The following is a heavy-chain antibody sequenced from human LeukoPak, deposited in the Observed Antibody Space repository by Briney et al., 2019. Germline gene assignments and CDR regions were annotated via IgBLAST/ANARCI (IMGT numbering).Heavy chain of an antibody. V-gene: IGHV3-30-3*01. J-gene: IGHJ6*02. CDR2: ISYDGSNK. CDR3: ARDSNEVVVVAATTYYYYGMDV. CDR1: GFTFSSYA. D-gene: IGHD2-15*01. Sequence: GRSLILSCAASGFTFSSYAMHWVRQAPGKGLEWVAVISYDGSNKYYADSVKGRFTISRDNSKNTLYLQMNSLRAEDTAVYYCARDSNEVVVVAATTYYYYGMDVWGQGTTVTVSS.